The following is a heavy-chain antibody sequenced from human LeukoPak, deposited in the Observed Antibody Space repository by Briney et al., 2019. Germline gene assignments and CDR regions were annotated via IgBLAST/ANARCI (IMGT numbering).Heavy chain of an antibody. Sequence: GGSLRLSCAASGFTFAPYIVSWVRQXPGKGLQWVSAISAGGTAIYYADSVKGRFTISRDDSNNMLYLQMNSLRDEDTATYYCAKGGYIGYNGLFDIWGQGTTVTVSS. CDR3: AKGGYIGYNGLFDI. D-gene: IGHD5-12*01. V-gene: IGHV3-23*01. CDR1: GFTFAPYI. CDR2: ISAGGTAI. J-gene: IGHJ3*02.